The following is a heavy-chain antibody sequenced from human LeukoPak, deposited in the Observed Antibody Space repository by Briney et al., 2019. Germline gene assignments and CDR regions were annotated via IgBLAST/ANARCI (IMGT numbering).Heavy chain of an antibody. CDR3: ARVGDPARAVAGPTALGWNYDYGMDV. J-gene: IGHJ6*02. CDR1: GFTFRSYG. V-gene: IGHV3-33*01. Sequence: PGGSLRLSCAASGFTFRSYGMHWVRQAPGKGLEWVGVIWYDGSNKYYADTLQGRVTISSDNSKKTLYLEMNSLRAEDTAVYYCARVGDPARAVAGPTALGWNYDYGMDVWGQGTTVTVSS. CDR2: IWYDGSNK. D-gene: IGHD6-19*01.